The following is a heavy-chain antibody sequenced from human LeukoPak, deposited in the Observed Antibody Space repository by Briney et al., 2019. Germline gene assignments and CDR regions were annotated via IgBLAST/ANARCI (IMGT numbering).Heavy chain of an antibody. D-gene: IGHD5-18*01. J-gene: IGHJ4*02. CDR1: GFTFSSYN. CDR3: ARADLRGYSLDY. V-gene: IGHV3-21*01. Sequence: GGSLRLSCAASGFTFSSYNMNWVRQAPGKGLEWVSSISSSSSYIYYADSMKGRFTISRDNAKNSLYLQMNSLRAGDTAVYYCARADLRGYSLDYWGQGTLVTVSS. CDR2: ISSSSSYI.